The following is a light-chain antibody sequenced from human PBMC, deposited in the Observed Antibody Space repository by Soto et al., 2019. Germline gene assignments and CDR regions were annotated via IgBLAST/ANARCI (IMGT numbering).Light chain of an antibody. J-gene: IGKJ4*01. V-gene: IGKV1-5*01. CDR3: QQYNSMSLT. CDR1: QSISSW. Sequence: DIQMTQSPSTLSASVGDRVTITCRASQSISSWLAWYQVKPGKVPKLLMYDGFALKSGVPSRFSGSGSGTEFTLTISSLQPEDFATYFCQQYNSMSLTFGGGTKVEL. CDR2: DGF.